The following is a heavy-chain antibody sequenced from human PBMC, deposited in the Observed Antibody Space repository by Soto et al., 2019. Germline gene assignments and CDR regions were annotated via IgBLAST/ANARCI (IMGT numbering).Heavy chain of an antibody. J-gene: IGHJ4*02. CDR3: AKSATVPAAIAY. D-gene: IGHD2-2*02. CDR2: INAGNGNT. V-gene: IGHV1-3*01. CDR1: GYTFTSYA. Sequence: QVQLVQSGAEVKKPGASVKVSCKASGYTFTSYAMHWVRQAPGQRLEWMGWINAGNGNTKYSQKFQGRVTITRDTSTSTAYMELSSLRSEDTAVYYCAKSATVPAAIAYWGQGTLVTVSS.